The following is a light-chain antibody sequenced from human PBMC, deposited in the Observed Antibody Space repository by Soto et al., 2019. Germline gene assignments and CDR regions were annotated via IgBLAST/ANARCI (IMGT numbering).Light chain of an antibody. V-gene: IGLV2-8*01. CDR2: EVN. CDR1: SDDVGGYNY. J-gene: IGLJ2*01. Sequence: QSALTQPPSASGSPGQSVTISCTGTSDDVGGYNYVSWYQQYPGKAPKLMIYEVNKRPSGVPDRFSGSKSGNTASLTVSGLQSEDEADYYCSSHAGSNPVVFGGGTKLTV. CDR3: SSHAGSNPVV.